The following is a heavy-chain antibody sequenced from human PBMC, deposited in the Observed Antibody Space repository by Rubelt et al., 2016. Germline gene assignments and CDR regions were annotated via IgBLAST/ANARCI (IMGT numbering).Heavy chain of an antibody. D-gene: IGHD2-21*01. V-gene: IGHV1-2*02. CDR3: ARDGPSVAPEFDY. J-gene: IGHJ4*02. CDR1: GFTFIDYY. CDR2: ISPKGDTT. Sequence: QVQLVQSGAEVKKPGASVKVSCTASGFTFIDYYMYWVRQAPGHGLEWMGWISPKGDTTMYEGKFQGRVTRTRDPSISTAVLELTWLTADDTAVYYCARDGPSVAPEFDYWGQGTLVTVSP.